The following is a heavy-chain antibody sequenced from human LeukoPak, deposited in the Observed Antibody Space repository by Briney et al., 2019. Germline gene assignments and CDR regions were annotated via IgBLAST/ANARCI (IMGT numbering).Heavy chain of an antibody. CDR3: ARSPNELLSTYFDY. CDR2: IIPILGIA. CDR1: GGTFSSYA. Sequence: ASVKVSCKASGGTFSSYAISWVRQAPGQGLEWMGRIIPILGIANYAQKFQGRVTITADKSTSTAYTELSSLRSEDTAVYYCARSPNELLSTYFDYWGQGTLVTVSS. D-gene: IGHD2-2*01. V-gene: IGHV1-69*04. J-gene: IGHJ4*02.